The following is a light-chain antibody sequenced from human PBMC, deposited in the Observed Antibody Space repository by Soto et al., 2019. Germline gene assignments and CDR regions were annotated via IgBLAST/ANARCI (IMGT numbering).Light chain of an antibody. CDR2: DAS. CDR3: QQYNSYSLT. J-gene: IGKJ4*01. Sequence: DIQMTQSPSTLSASVADRVTITCRARQSISSWLAWYQQKPGKAPKLLIYDASNLEGGVLSRFSGSGSGTEFTLTNRSLQPDDFATYYCQQYNSYSLTFGGGTKVEIK. V-gene: IGKV1-5*01. CDR1: QSISSW.